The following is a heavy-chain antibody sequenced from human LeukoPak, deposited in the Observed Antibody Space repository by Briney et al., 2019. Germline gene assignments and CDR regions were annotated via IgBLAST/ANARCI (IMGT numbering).Heavy chain of an antibody. CDR3: ARGGIAVAGPGVTDY. D-gene: IGHD6-19*01. V-gene: IGHV1-18*01. CDR2: ISAYNSNT. CDR1: GYTFTSYG. Sequence: ASVKVSCKASGYTFTSYGISWVRQAPGQGLEWMGWISAYNSNTNYAQKLQGRVTMTTDTSTSTAYMELMSLRSDDTAVYYCARGGIAVAGPGVTDYWGQGTLVTVSS. J-gene: IGHJ4*02.